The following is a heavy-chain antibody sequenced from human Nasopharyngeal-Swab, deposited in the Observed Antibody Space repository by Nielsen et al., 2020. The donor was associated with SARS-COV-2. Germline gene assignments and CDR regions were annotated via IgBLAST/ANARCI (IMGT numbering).Heavy chain of an antibody. Sequence: WVRQAPGQRLEWMGWINAGNGNTKYSQKFQGRVTITRDTSASTAYMELSSLRSEDAAVYYCARDQGIVGATSAFDIWGQGTMVTVSS. CDR3: ARDQGIVGATSAFDI. V-gene: IGHV1-3*01. CDR2: INAGNGNT. D-gene: IGHD1-26*01. J-gene: IGHJ3*02.